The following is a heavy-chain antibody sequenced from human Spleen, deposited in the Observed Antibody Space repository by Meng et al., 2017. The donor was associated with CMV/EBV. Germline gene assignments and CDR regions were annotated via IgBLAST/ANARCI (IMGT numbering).Heavy chain of an antibody. CDR1: GFTFSSYW. J-gene: IGHJ3*02. CDR2: INSDGSST. CDR3: AKGDHRGGDYVDAFDI. D-gene: IGHD4-17*01. V-gene: IGHV3-74*01. Sequence: GESLKISCAASGFTFSSYWMHWVRQAPGKGLVWVSRINSDGSSTSYADSVKGRFTISRDNAKNTLYLQMNSLRAEDTAVYYCAKGDHRGGDYVDAFDIWGQGTMVTVSS.